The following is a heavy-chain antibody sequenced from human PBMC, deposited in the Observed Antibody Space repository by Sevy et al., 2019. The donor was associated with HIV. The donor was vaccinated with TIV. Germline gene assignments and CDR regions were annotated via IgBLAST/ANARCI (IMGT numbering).Heavy chain of an antibody. CDR1: GFIFSGYS. CDR2: ISSSSDII. CDR3: ARTIAAAETFDY. Sequence: GGSLRLSCAVPGFIFSGYSMNWVRQAPGKGLEWVSYISSSSDIIYYADSVKGRFTISRDNARNSLYLQMNSLRDEDTAVYYCARTIAAAETFDYWGQGALVTVSS. V-gene: IGHV3-48*02. J-gene: IGHJ4*02. D-gene: IGHD6-25*01.